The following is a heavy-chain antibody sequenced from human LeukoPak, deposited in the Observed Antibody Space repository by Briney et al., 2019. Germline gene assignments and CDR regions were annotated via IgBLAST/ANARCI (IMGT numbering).Heavy chain of an antibody. CDR2: INSDGSTT. CDR3: ASEGYDYVWQTTEQDGMDV. V-gene: IGHV3-74*01. CDR1: GFTFSSYW. Sequence: GGSLRLSCAASGFTFSSYWMHWVRQAPGKGLVWVSRINSDGSTTSYADSVKGRFTISRDNAKNTLYLQMNSLRVEDTAVYYCASEGYDYVWQTTEQDGMDVWGQGTTVTVSS. D-gene: IGHD3-16*01. J-gene: IGHJ6*02.